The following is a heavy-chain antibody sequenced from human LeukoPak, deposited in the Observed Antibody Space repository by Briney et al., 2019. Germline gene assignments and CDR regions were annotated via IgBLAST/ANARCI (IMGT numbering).Heavy chain of an antibody. Sequence: GASVKVSCKASGYTFTSYGISWVRQAPGQGLEWMGGIIPIFGTANYAQKFQGRVTITADESTSTAYMELSSLRSEDTAVYYCARAGLFRPAAIGEGLHWGQGTLVTVSS. CDR3: ARAGLFRPAAIGEGLH. CDR1: GYTFTSYG. J-gene: IGHJ4*02. V-gene: IGHV1-69*13. D-gene: IGHD2-2*01. CDR2: IIPIFGTA.